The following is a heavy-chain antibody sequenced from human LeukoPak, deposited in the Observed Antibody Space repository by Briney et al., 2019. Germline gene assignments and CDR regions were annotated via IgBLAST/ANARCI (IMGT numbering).Heavy chain of an antibody. Sequence: SETLSLTCAVYGGSFSGYYWSWIRQPPGKGLEWIGEINHSGSTNYNPSLKSRVTISVDTSKNQFSLKLSSVTAADTAVYYCAGGGRRGYYGSGSYYRTPFDYWGQGTLVTVSS. CDR3: AGGGRRGYYGSGSYYRTPFDY. V-gene: IGHV4-34*01. CDR1: GGSFSGYY. D-gene: IGHD3-10*01. CDR2: INHSGST. J-gene: IGHJ4*02.